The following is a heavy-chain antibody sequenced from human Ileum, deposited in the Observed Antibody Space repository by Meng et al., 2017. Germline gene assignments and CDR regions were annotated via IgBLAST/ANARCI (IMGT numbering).Heavy chain of an antibody. CDR2: MSPRSDDT. CDR3: ARGVTAGLDY. V-gene: IGHV1-8*01. D-gene: IGHD5-18*01. Sequence: QVQLVQSGAEVKKPGASVKFYCKAAGYTFSSIDINWVRQAPGQGLEWMGWMSPRSDDTGYAQKFQGRVTMTRDTSISTAYMELSSLTSEDTAIYYCARGVTAGLDYWGQGTLVTVSS. CDR1: GYTFSSID. J-gene: IGHJ4*02.